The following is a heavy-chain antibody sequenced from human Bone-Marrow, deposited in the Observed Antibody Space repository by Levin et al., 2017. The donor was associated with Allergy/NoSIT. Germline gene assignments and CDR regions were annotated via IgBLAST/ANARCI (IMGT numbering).Heavy chain of an antibody. CDR2: ISSDPNYI. J-gene: IGHJ4*02. CDR1: GFIFSDYT. CDR3: ARDLREVSYSSDWHGGY. V-gene: IGHV3-21*01. Sequence: GESLKISCAASGFIFSDYTMNWVRQAPGKGLEWVSSISSDPNYIYYADSVKGRFTISRDNAKNSLYLQMNSLRADDTAVYYCARDLREVSYSSDWHGGYWGQGTPVVVSS. D-gene: IGHD3-22*01.